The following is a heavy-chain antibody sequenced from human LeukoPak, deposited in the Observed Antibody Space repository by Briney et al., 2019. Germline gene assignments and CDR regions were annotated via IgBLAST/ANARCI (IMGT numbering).Heavy chain of an antibody. CDR1: GYTFTTYG. D-gene: IGHD6-13*01. CDR2: ISAYNGNT. J-gene: IGHJ5*02. CDR3: ARDDRSGSWSWFDP. Sequence: ASVKVSCKASGYTFTTYGVSWVRQAPGQGLEWMGWISAYNGNTNYAQKFQGRVTMTTDTSTNTVYLELRSLRSDDTAVYYCARDDRSGSWSWFDPWGQGTLVIVSP. V-gene: IGHV1-18*04.